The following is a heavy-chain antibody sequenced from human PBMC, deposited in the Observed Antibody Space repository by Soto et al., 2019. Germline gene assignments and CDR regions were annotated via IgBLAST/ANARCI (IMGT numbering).Heavy chain of an antibody. CDR3: TSSGMVRGVRLFG. CDR2: IRSKANSYAT. J-gene: IGHJ4*02. V-gene: IGHV3-73*01. Sequence: EVQLVESGGGLVQPGGSLKLSCAASGFTFSGSAMHWVRQASGKGLEWVGRIRSKANSYATAYAASVKGRFTISRDDSKNTAYLQMNSLKTEDTAVYYCTSSGMVRGVRLFGWGQGTLVTVSS. CDR1: GFTFSGSA. D-gene: IGHD3-10*01.